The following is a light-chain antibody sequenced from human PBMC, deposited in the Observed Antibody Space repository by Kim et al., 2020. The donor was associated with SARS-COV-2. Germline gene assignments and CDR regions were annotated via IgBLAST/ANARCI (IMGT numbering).Light chain of an antibody. CDR3: QQFNIYSWT. V-gene: IGKV1-13*02. CDR1: QGIDSA. CDR2: DAS. J-gene: IGKJ1*01. Sequence: GDSVTITCRASQGIDSALAWYQQRPGKPPKLLIYDASSLESGVPSRFSGSGSGTDFTLTISSLQPEDFATYYCQQFNIYSWTFGQGTKVDIK.